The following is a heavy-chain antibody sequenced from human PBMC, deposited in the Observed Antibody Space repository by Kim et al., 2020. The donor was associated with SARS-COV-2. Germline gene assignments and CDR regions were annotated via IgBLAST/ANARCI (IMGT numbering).Heavy chain of an antibody. V-gene: IGHV3-48*03. CDR3: ARGGLPTVTMEPGYYYYYGMDV. Sequence: GGSLRLSCAASGFTFSSYEMNWVRQAPGKGLEWVSYISSSGSTIYYADSVKGRFTISRDNAKNSLYLQMNSLRAEDTAVYYCARGGLPTVTMEPGYYYYYGMDVWGQGTTVTVSS. D-gene: IGHD4-17*01. CDR2: ISSSGSTI. CDR1: GFTFSSYE. J-gene: IGHJ6*02.